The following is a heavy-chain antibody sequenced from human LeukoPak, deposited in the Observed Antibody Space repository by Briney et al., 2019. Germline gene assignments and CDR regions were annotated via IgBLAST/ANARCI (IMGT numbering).Heavy chain of an antibody. CDR2: ISSSGSTI. CDR3: ARALTRDAFDI. D-gene: IGHD1-14*01. J-gene: IGHJ3*02. CDR1: GFTFSSYE. V-gene: IGHV3-48*03. Sequence: PGGSLRLPCAASGFTFSSYEMNWVRQAPGKGLEWVSYISSSGSTIYYADSVKGRFTISRDNAKNSLYLQMNSLRAEDTAVYYCARALTRDAFDIWGQGTMVTVSS.